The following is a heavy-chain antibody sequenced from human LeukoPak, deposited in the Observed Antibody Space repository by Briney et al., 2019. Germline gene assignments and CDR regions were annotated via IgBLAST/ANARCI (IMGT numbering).Heavy chain of an antibody. CDR2: ISYDGSNK. J-gene: IGHJ4*02. V-gene: IGHV3-30*18. CDR3: AKDQCLFSTSCYGGNFDY. Sequence: GGSLRLSCAASGFTFSSYSMNWVRQAPGKGLEWVAVISYDGSNKYYADSVKGRFTISRDNSKNTLYLQMNSLRAEDTAVYYCAKDQCLFSTSCYGGNFDYWGQGTLVTVSS. CDR1: GFTFSSYS. D-gene: IGHD2-2*01.